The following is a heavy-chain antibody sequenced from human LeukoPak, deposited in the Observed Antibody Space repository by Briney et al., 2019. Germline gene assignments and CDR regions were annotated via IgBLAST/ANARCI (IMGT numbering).Heavy chain of an antibody. CDR2: INRDGSEK. Sequence: GGSLRLSCVDSGLSFATYWMSWVRQAPGKRLEWVANINRDGSEKYYVDSAKGRFTISRDNAKNSLYLQMTSLRAEDTAVYYCASEIRYCSGGTCYSDYFDNWGQGTLVTVSS. D-gene: IGHD2-15*01. J-gene: IGHJ4*02. CDR3: ASEIRYCSGGTCYSDYFDN. V-gene: IGHV3-7*01. CDR1: GLSFATYW.